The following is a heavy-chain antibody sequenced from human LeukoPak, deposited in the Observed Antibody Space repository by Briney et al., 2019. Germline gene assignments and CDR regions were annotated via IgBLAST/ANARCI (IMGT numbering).Heavy chain of an antibody. J-gene: IGHJ4*02. D-gene: IGHD3-10*01. CDR3: AKGQYYYGSGSQIDY. Sequence: PGGSLRLSCAASGFTFSSYGMHWVRQAPGKGLEWVAVISYDGSNKYYADSVKGRFTISRDNSKNTLYLQMNSLRAEDTAVYYCAKGQYYYGSGSQIDYWGQGTLVTVSS. V-gene: IGHV3-30*18. CDR2: ISYDGSNK. CDR1: GFTFSSYG.